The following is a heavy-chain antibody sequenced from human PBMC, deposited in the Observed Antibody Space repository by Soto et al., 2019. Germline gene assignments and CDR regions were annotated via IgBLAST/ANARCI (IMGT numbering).Heavy chain of an antibody. CDR1: GGSISSYY. Sequence: PSETLSLTCTVSGGSISSYYWSWIRQPPGKGLEWIGYIYYSGSTNYNPSLKSRVTISVDTSKNQFSLKLSSVTAADTAVYYCARDHPPIAVDGTEVGNYFDYWGQGTLVTVSS. CDR2: IYYSGST. V-gene: IGHV4-59*01. CDR3: ARDHPPIAVDGTEVGNYFDY. J-gene: IGHJ4*02. D-gene: IGHD6-19*01.